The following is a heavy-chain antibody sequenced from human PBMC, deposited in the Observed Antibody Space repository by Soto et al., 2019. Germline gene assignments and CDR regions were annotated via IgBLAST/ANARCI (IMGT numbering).Heavy chain of an antibody. Sequence: PGGSLRLSWAASGFTFSSYAMHWVRQAPGKGLEWVAVISYDGSNKYYADSVKGRFTISRDNSKNTLYLQMNSLRAEDTAVYYCARVFCGGDCYYPYYSGMDVWGQGTTVNVSS. J-gene: IGHJ6*02. CDR2: ISYDGSNK. V-gene: IGHV3-30-3*01. D-gene: IGHD2-21*02. CDR1: GFTFSSYA. CDR3: ARVFCGGDCYYPYYSGMDV.